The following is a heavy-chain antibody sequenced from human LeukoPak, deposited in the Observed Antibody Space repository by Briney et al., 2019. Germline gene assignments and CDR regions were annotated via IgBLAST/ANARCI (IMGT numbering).Heavy chain of an antibody. CDR1: GFTFSSYS. CDR3: AREGDSSGYYFDY. CDR2: ISSSSSYI. D-gene: IGHD3-22*01. V-gene: IGHV3-21*01. J-gene: IGHJ4*02. Sequence: GRSLRLSCAASGFTFSSYSMNWVRQAPGKGLEWVSSISSSSSYIYYADSVKGRFTISRDNAKNSLYLQMNSLRAEDTAVYYCAREGDSSGYYFDYWGQGTLVTVSS.